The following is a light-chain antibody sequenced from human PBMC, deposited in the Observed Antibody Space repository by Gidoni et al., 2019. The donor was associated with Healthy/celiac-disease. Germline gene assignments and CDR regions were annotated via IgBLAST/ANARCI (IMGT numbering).Light chain of an antibody. CDR3: QQYYSYHQT. V-gene: IGKV1-8*01. J-gene: IGKJ1*01. Sequence: AIRITQSPSSLSASTGDRVTITCRASQGISSYLAWYQQKPGKAPKLLIYAASTLQSGVPSRFRGSGSGTDVTLTISCLQSEDFATYYCQQYYSYHQTFGQGTKVEIK. CDR1: QGISSY. CDR2: AAS.